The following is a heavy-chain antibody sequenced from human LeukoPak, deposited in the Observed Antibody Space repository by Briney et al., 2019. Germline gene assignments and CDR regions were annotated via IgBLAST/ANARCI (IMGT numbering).Heavy chain of an antibody. CDR1: GFTFDDYA. CDR3: AKETSSGWNPDAFDI. V-gene: IGHV3-9*03. CDR2: IRWNSGSI. J-gene: IGHJ3*02. D-gene: IGHD6-19*01. Sequence: GGSLRLSCAASGFTFDDYAMHWVRQAPGKGLEWVSGIRWNSGSIGYADSVKGRFTISRDNAKNSLYLQMNSLRAEDMALYYCAKETSSGWNPDAFDIWGQGTMVTVSS.